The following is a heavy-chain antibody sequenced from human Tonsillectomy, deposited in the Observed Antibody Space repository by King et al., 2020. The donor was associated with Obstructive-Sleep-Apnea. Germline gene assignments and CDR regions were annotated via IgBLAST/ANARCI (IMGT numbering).Heavy chain of an antibody. D-gene: IGHD6-25*01. CDR1: GGSISSYS. Sequence: QLQESGPGLVKPSETLSLTCSVSGGSISSYSWSWIRQPPGEGLEWIGYISYSGTTNYSPSLKSRVTISVDTSKHKFSLKLSSVISAHTAVYYCARHFQSSGYVGCFDYWGQGTLVTVSS. J-gene: IGHJ4*02. CDR2: ISYSGTT. CDR3: ARHFQSSGYVGCFDY. V-gene: IGHV4-59*08.